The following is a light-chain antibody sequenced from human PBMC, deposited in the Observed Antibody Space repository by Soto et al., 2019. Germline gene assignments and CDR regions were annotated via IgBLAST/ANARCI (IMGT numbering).Light chain of an antibody. CDR2: GAS. J-gene: IGKJ4*01. CDR1: QSVSSSY. V-gene: IGKV3-20*01. Sequence: EIVLTQSPGTLSLSPGERATLSCRASQSVSSSYLAWYQQKPGQAPRLLIYGASSRAAGIPDTFSGSGSGTDFTLTINRLEPEDCAVYYCQQYGSSPLTFGGGTKVEIK. CDR3: QQYGSSPLT.